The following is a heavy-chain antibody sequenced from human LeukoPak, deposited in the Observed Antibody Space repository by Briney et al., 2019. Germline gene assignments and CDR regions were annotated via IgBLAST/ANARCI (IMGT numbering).Heavy chain of an antibody. V-gene: IGHV1-69*06. CDR3: ARESRERAAFDI. CDR2: IIPIFGTA. CDR1: GGTFSSYA. J-gene: IGHJ3*02. D-gene: IGHD2-2*01. Sequence: SVKVSCKASGGTFSSYAISWVRQAPGQGLEWMGGIIPIFGTANYAQKFQGRVTITADKSTSTAYMELSSLRSEDTAVYYCARESRERAAFDIWGQGTMVTVSS.